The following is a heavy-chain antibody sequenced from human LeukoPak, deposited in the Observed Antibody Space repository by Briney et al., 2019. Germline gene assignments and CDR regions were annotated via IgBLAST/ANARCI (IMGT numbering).Heavy chain of an antibody. D-gene: IGHD3-9*01. Sequence: SETLSLTCTVSGGSISSSSYYWGWIRQPPGKGLEWIGSIYYSGSTYYNPSLKSRVTISVDTSKNQFSLKLSSVTAADTAVYYCARHNYDILTDFYYYYYMDVWGKGTTVTISS. V-gene: IGHV4-39*01. CDR3: ARHNYDILTDFYYYYYMDV. CDR2: IYYSGST. CDR1: GGSISSSSYY. J-gene: IGHJ6*03.